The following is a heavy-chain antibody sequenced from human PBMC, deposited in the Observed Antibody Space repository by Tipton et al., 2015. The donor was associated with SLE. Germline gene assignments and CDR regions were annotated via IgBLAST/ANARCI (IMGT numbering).Heavy chain of an antibody. Sequence: TLSLTCTVSGASNSSDNYYWGWIRQSPGKGLEWIGSMSSRGTTYANPSLKSRVTVSVDTSKNQFSLNLRSVTTADTAVYYCARLLSPGSWGSLVWGQGTTVTVSS. J-gene: IGHJ6*02. V-gene: IGHV4-39*01. CDR1: GASNSSDNYY. CDR3: ARLLSPGSWGSLV. CDR2: MSSRGTT. D-gene: IGHD2-15*01.